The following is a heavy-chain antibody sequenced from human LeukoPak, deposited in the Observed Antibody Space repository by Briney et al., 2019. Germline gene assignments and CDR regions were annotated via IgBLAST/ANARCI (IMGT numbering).Heavy chain of an antibody. CDR3: ARRSAAAGTRVRY. CDR2: INHSGST. V-gene: IGHV4-34*01. D-gene: IGHD6-13*01. J-gene: IGHJ4*02. Sequence: SETLSLTCAVYGGPFSGYYWSWIRQPPGKGLEWIGEINHSGSTNYNPSLKSRVTISVDTSKNQFSLKLSSVTAADTAVYYCARRSAAAGTRVRYWGQGTLVTVSS. CDR1: GGPFSGYY.